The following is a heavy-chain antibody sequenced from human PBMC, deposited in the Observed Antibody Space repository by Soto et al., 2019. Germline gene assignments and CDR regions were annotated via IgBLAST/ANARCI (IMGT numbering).Heavy chain of an antibody. J-gene: IGHJ6*02. CDR3: ARSDRYSYGYGYYYYYGMDV. V-gene: IGHV1-69*01. CDR1: GGTFSSYA. CDR2: IIPIFGTA. D-gene: IGHD5-18*01. Sequence: QVQLVQSGAEVKKPGSSVKVSCKASGGTFSSYAISWVRQAPGQGLEWMGGIIPIFGTANYAQKFQGRVTITADESTSTAYMELSSLRSEDTAVYYCARSDRYSYGYGYYYYYGMDVWGQGATVTVS.